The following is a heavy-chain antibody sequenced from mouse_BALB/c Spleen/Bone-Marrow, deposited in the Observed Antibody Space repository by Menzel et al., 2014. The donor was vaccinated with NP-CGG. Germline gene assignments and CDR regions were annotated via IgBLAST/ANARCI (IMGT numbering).Heavy chain of an antibody. D-gene: IGHD1-1*01. CDR1: GFNTKDTY. V-gene: IGHV14-3*02. CDR2: IDPADDTT. Sequence: DVQLQESGAELVKPGASVKLSCTTSGFNTKDTYIHWVKRRPEQGLDWIGRIDPADDTTIYDPKFQDKATITTDTSSSMAYLQLSSLTSEDAAVYFCSRGTRYYFDYWGQGTTLTVSS. J-gene: IGHJ2*01. CDR3: SRGTRYYFDY.